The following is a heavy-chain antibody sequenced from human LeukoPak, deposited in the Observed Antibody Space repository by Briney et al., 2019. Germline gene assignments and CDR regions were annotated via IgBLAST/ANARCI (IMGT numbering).Heavy chain of an antibody. CDR3: TRSGYRHPYHFES. Sequence: GGSLRLSCAVSGFSVRTNFMSWVRQAPGKGLEWVSVIYTGGGTDHADSVKGRFTISRDNSKNTLSLQMNSLRADDTAIYYCTRSGYRHPYHFESWGQGTLVIVPS. CDR2: IYTGGGT. CDR1: GFSVRTNF. D-gene: IGHD3-22*01. V-gene: IGHV3-53*01. J-gene: IGHJ4*02.